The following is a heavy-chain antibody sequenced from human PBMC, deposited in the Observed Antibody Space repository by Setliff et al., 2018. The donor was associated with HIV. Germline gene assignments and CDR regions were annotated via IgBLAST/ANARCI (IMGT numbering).Heavy chain of an antibody. J-gene: IGHJ4*02. V-gene: IGHV4-59*11. D-gene: IGHD3-22*01. CDR1: GGSISSHY. Sequence: KSSETLSLTCTVSGGSISSHYWSWVRQPPGKGLEWIGYIYYSGSTNYNPSLKSRVTISVDTSKNHFSLRLSHVTAADTAMYYCARIATYYDTSGYLIPYYFDYWGQGTLVTV. CDR3: ARIATYYDTSGYLIPYYFDY. CDR2: IYYSGST.